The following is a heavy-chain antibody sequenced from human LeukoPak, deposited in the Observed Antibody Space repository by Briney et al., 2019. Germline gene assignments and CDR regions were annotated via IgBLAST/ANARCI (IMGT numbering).Heavy chain of an antibody. V-gene: IGHV4-4*02. Sequence: PSGTLSLTCAVSGGSISSSNWWSWVRQPPGKGLEWIGEIYHSGSTNYNPSLKSRVTISVDKSKNQFSLKLSSVAAADTAVYYCARNYYDSSGPYYYEHPGAFDIWGQGTMVTVSS. CDR1: GGSISSSNW. CDR2: IYHSGST. D-gene: IGHD3-22*01. CDR3: ARNYYDSSGPYYYEHPGAFDI. J-gene: IGHJ3*02.